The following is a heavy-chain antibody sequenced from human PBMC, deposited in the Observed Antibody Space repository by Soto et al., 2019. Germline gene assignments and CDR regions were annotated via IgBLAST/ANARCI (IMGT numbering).Heavy chain of an antibody. Sequence: SGGSMRHSWSASALNFHDYAMGWVRQAPGKGLEWVSAISDSGGSTYYADSVKGRFTISRDNSKNTLYLQMNSLKSEDTAVYYCTRVSWAYYYYYGMDVWGQGTTVTVSS. CDR3: TRVSWAYYYYYGMDV. J-gene: IGHJ6*02. D-gene: IGHD6-13*01. CDR1: ALNFHDYA. V-gene: IGHV3-23*01. CDR2: ISDSGGST.